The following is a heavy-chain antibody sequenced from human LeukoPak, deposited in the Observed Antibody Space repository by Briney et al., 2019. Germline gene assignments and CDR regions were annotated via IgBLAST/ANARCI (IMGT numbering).Heavy chain of an antibody. CDR2: VYYSGST. J-gene: IGHJ4*02. Sequence: SETLSLTCTVSGGSISSYYWSWIRQPPGKGLEWIGYVYYSGSTDYSPSLKSRVTISVDTSNNQFSLKLSSVTAADTAVYYCARGDLYYYGSGSSYYFDYWGQGTLVTVSS. V-gene: IGHV4-59*01. D-gene: IGHD3-10*01. CDR3: ARGDLYYYGSGSSYYFDY. CDR1: GGSISSYY.